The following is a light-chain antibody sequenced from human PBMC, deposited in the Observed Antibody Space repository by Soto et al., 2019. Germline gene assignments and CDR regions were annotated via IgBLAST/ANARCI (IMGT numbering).Light chain of an antibody. J-gene: IGLJ1*01. CDR2: EVS. CDR3: SSYTTSSSYV. V-gene: IGLV2-14*01. CDR1: SNDVGGYNY. Sequence: QSVLTQPASVSGSPGQSITISRTGSSNDVGGYNYVSWYQQHPGKAPKLILYEVSNRPSGVSHRFSGSKSANTASLTISGLQTEDEADYYCSSYTTSSSYVFGTGTKVTVL.